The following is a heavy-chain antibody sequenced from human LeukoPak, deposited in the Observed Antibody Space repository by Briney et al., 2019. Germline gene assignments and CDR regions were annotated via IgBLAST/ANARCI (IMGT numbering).Heavy chain of an antibody. J-gene: IGHJ4*02. CDR3: ARVGPSYGYVDF. D-gene: IGHD5-18*01. V-gene: IGHV3-21*01. CDR2: ISSSSGDI. Sequence: GGSLRLSCAASGFTFSSYTMNWVRQAPGKGLEWVSSISSSSGDIYYADSLRGRFTISRDNAKNSLYLQMNSLRDEGTAVYYCARVGPSYGYVDFWGQGTLVTVSS. CDR1: GFTFSSYT.